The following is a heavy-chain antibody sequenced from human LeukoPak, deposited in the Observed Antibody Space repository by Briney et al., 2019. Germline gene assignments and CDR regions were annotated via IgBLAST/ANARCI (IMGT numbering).Heavy chain of an antibody. J-gene: IGHJ4*02. CDR3: AREDCTIGAVCSSLLDH. V-gene: IGHV3-74*01. D-gene: IGHD2-8*01. CDR1: GFDFSSNW. Sequence: GGSLRLSCAASGFDFSSNWMHWVRHAPGQGLVWVSRIKGDGISTNYADSVKGRFTISRDIAKNTLYLQMNNLRAEDTAVYYCAREDCTIGAVCSSLLDHWGRGTLVTVSS. CDR2: IKGDGIST.